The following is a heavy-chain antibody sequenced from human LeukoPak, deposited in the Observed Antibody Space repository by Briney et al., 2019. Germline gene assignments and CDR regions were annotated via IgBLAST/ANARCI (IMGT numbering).Heavy chain of an antibody. J-gene: IGHJ4*02. V-gene: IGHV3-7*04. CDR2: IKQDGSKK. D-gene: IGHD5-24*01. Sequence: GGSLRFSCVASGFPFSSYWMTWVRQAPGKGLEWVANIKQDGSKKSYVDSVKGRFTISRDNAKNSLYLQMNSLRAEDTAIYYCTRVGYIDEGIDYWGQGTLVTVSS. CDR1: GFPFSSYW. CDR3: TRVGYIDEGIDY.